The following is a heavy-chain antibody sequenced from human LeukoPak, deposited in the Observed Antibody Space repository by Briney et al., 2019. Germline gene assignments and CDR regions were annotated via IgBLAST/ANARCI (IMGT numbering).Heavy chain of an antibody. Sequence: SETLSLTCAVSGYSISSSNWWGWIRQPPGKGLEWIGYIYYTGTTNYNPSLKSRVTMSVDTSKNHISLKLTSVTAFDTAVYYCARKPPNVGWFDPWGQGTLVTVSS. CDR2: IYYTGTT. CDR3: ARKPPNVGWFDP. J-gene: IGHJ5*02. CDR1: GYSISSSNW. V-gene: IGHV4-28*06. D-gene: IGHD1-1*01.